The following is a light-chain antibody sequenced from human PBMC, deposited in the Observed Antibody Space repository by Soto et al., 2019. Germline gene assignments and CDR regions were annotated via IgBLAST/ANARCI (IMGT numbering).Light chain of an antibody. CDR3: AAWDDSLNGLV. Sequence: QSVLTQQPSASGTPGQTVAISCSGSSSNIGNNIVHWYQQLPGTAPKVLMYNDNQRPSGVPDRVSVSKSGTSSSLAISGLQSEDEADYYCAAWDDSLNGLVFGGGTKLTVL. CDR2: NDN. V-gene: IGLV1-44*01. J-gene: IGLJ2*01. CDR1: SSNIGNNI.